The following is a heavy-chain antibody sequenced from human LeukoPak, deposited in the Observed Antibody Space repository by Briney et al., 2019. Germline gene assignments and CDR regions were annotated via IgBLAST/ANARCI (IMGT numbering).Heavy chain of an antibody. CDR3: ARADSGYYPFDY. CDR1: GVSISGRSYS. J-gene: IGHJ4*02. CDR2: VYYTGNT. V-gene: IGHV4-39*07. D-gene: IGHD3-22*01. Sequence: SETLSLTCTVSGVSISGRSYSWGSIRQPPGQGLEWIGTVYYTGNTYYNPSLKSRVAMSVDTSKNQFSLKLSSVTAADTAVYYCARADSGYYPFDYWGQGTLVTVSS.